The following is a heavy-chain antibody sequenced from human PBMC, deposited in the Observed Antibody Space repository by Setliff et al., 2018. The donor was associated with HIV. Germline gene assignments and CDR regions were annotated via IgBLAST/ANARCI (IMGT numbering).Heavy chain of an antibody. CDR1: GFTLSSYW. J-gene: IGHJ4*02. CDR2: INGDGGTT. D-gene: IGHD3-22*01. Sequence: GSLRLSCAASGFTLSSYWMHWVRQAPGKGLVYVSHINGDGGTTTYADSVKGRFTISRDNSKNTLSLQMSSLRAEDTAVYYCATDSSGYYLGGFDYWGQGTLVTVSS. V-gene: IGHV3-74*01. CDR3: ATDSSGYYLGGFDY.